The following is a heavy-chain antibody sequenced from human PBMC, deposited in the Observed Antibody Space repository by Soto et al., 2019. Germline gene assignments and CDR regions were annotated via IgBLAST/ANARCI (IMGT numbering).Heavy chain of an antibody. D-gene: IGHD2-2*01. CDR2: IIPISETT. V-gene: IGHV1-69*01. J-gene: IGHJ6*02. CDR3: ARSHGRSTSLEIYYYYYYGVDV. CDR1: GGTFSSYA. Sequence: QVQLVQSGAEVKKPGSSVKVSCKASGGTFSSYAISWVRQAPGQGLEWMGGIIPISETTNYAQKFQGRVTITADESKSTAYMELSSPRSQDTAVYYCARSHGRSTSLEIYYYYYYGVDVWGQGTTVTVSS.